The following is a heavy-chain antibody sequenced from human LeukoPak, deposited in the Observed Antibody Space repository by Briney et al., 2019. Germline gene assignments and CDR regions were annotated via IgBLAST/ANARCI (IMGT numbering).Heavy chain of an antibody. CDR1: GFTFSSYS. CDR2: ISSSSSTI. J-gene: IGHJ4*02. Sequence: GGSLRLSCAASGFTFSSYSMNWVRQAPGKGLEWVSYISSSSSTIYYADSVKGRFTISRDNAKNSLYLQMNSLRAEDTAVYYCARGRVEGYSNLRFDYWGQGTLVTVSS. D-gene: IGHD4-11*01. V-gene: IGHV3-48*01. CDR3: ARGRVEGYSNLRFDY.